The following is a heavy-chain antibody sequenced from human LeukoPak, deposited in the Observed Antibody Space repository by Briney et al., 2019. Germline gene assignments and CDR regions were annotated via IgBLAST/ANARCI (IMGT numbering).Heavy chain of an antibody. J-gene: IGHJ4*02. CDR3: ARGLAPASTAMVPYFDY. CDR2: ISSSSSTI. Sequence: GGSLRLSCAASGFTFSSYSMNWVRQAPGKGLEWVSDISSSSSTIYYTDSVKGRFTISRDNAKNSLYLQMNSLRAEDTAVYYCARGLAPASTAMVPYFDYWGQGTLVTVSS. D-gene: IGHD5-18*01. V-gene: IGHV3-48*01. CDR1: GFTFSSYS.